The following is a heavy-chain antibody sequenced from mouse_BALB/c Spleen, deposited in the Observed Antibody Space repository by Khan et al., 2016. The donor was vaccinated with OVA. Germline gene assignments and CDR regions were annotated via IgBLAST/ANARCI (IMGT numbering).Heavy chain of an antibody. CDR3: ARTARIKY. Sequence: EVELVESGPGLVKPSQSLSLTCTVTGYSITSGYGWNWIRQFPGNKLEWMVYISYSGSTNYNPSLQSRISITRDTTKNQFFLQLNSVTTEDTATTYCARTARIKYWGQGTTLKVSS. CDR2: ISYSGST. D-gene: IGHD1-2*01. CDR1: GYSITSGYG. J-gene: IGHJ2*01. V-gene: IGHV3-2*02.